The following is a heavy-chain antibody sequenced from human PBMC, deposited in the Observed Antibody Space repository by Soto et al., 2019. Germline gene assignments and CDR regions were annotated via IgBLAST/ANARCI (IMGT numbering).Heavy chain of an antibody. CDR3: ASIWFGDFDY. V-gene: IGHV4-30-4*08. J-gene: IGHJ4*01. D-gene: IGHD3-10*01. CDR1: GGSISSGGYY. CDR2: IHYSGAT. Sequence: SETLSLTCTVSGGSISSGGYYWSWIRQPPGKGLEWIGYIHYSGATYNDPSLRSRVTISVDTSKNQISLKLDSVTAADTAVYYCASIWFGDFDYWGHGTLVTVSS.